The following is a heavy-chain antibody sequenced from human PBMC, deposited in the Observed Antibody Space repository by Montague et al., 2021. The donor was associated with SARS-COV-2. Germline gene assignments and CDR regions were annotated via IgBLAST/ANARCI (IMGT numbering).Heavy chain of an antibody. Sequence: PLRLSCAASGFAFNNFAMTWVRQPPGKGLEWVSSIFGSAAGTYYADSVKGRFTISRDNSKNTLYLQMNSLRVEDTAKYYCAKQPGAGAVVYWYFDLWGRGTVVSVSS. D-gene: IGHD6-19*01. J-gene: IGHJ2*01. CDR3: AKQPGAGAVVYWYFDL. CDR2: IFGSAAGT. V-gene: IGHV3-23*01. CDR1: GFAFNNFA.